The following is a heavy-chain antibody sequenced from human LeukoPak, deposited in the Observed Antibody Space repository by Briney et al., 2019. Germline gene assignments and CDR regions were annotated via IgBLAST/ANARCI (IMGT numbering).Heavy chain of an antibody. CDR1: GCSISSYD. J-gene: IGHJ4*02. CDR2: IYYSGST. D-gene: IGHD6-13*01. V-gene: IGHV4-59*01. CDR3: ARGRIVAAADYFDY. Sequence: PSETLSLTCTASGCSISSYDWSWIRQPPGKGLEWIGDIYYSGSTNYNPSPKSRFTISVDTSKNQFSLKLSSVTAADTAVYYCARGRIVAAADYFDYCGEGTLGTVSS.